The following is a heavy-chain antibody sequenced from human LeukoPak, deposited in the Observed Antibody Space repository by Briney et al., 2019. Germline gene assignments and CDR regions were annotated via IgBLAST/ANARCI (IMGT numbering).Heavy chain of an antibody. CDR3: ARDSYRSGWYGQFDY. J-gene: IGHJ4*02. Sequence: PGRSLRLSCAASGFTFSNYAMHWVRQAPGKGLEWVAVISYEESNKYYAESVKGRFTISRDNSKNTVYLQMNSLRAEDTAVYYCARDSYRSGWYGQFDYWGQGTLVTVSS. CDR1: GFTFSNYA. CDR2: ISYEESNK. D-gene: IGHD6-19*01. V-gene: IGHV3-30-3*01.